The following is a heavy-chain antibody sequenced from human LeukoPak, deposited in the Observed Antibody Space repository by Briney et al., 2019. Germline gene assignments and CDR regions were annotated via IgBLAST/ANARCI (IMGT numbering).Heavy chain of an antibody. CDR2: IYSGGST. Sequence: GGSLRLSCAASGFTVSSNYMSWVRQAPGKGLEWVSVIYSGGSTYYADSVKGRFTISRHNSKNTLYLQMNSLRAEDTAVYYCARDRELGSSSSDGMDVWGQGTTVTVSS. CDR3: ARDRELGSSSSDGMDV. V-gene: IGHV3-53*04. J-gene: IGHJ6*02. D-gene: IGHD6-6*01. CDR1: GFTVSSNY.